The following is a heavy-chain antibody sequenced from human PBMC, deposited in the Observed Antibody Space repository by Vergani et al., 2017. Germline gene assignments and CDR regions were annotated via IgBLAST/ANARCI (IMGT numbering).Heavy chain of an antibody. CDR2: ISVSGGST. CDR1: GFTFSSYG. Sequence: EVQLLESGGGLVQPGGSLRLSCAASGFTFSSYGMSWVRQAPGKGLEWVSAISVSGGSTYYADSVKGRFTISRDNSKNTLYLQMNSLRAEDTAVYYCAKDQGYCSSTSCSHYYYYGMDVWGQGTTVTVSS. CDR3: AKDQGYCSSTSCSHYYYYGMDV. V-gene: IGHV3-23*01. J-gene: IGHJ6*02. D-gene: IGHD2-2*01.